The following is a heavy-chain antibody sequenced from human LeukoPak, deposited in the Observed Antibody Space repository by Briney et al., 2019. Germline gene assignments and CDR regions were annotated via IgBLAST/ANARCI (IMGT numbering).Heavy chain of an antibody. V-gene: IGHV4-39*01. D-gene: IGHD3-22*01. J-gene: IGHJ6*03. CDR2: IYYSGST. CDR1: GGSISSSSDY. CDR3: ARYYYDSSGHLLYDYYYYMDV. Sequence: SETLSLTCTVSGGSISSSSDYWGWIRQPPGKGLEWIGSIYYSGSTYYNPSLKSRVTISVDTSKNQFSLKLSSVTAADTAVYYCARYYYDSSGHLLYDYYYYMDVWGKGTTVTVSS.